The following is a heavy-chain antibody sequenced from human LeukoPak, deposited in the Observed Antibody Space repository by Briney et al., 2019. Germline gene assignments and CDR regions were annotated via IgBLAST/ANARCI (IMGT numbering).Heavy chain of an antibody. J-gene: IGHJ4*02. CDR3: ARLDGAYCGGDCPFDY. CDR1: GYSFTSYW. D-gene: IGHD2-21*02. V-gene: IGHV5-51*01. CDR2: IYPGDSDT. Sequence: GESLRISCKGSGYSFTSYWIGWVRQMPGKVLEWMGIIYPGDSDTRYSPSFQGQVTISADKSISTAYLQWSSLKASDTAMYYCARLDGAYCGGDCPFDYWGQGTLVTVSS.